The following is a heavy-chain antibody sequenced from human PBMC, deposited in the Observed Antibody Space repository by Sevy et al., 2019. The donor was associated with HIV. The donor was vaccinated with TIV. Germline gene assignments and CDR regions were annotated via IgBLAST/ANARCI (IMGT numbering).Heavy chain of an antibody. CDR1: GDSVSSNSAA. D-gene: IGHD6-6*01. CDR2: TYYRSKWYN. V-gene: IGHV6-1*01. J-gene: IGHJ6*02. CDR3: GGGRPYYGMDV. Sequence: KQSLTFSLTCAISGDSVSSNSAAWIWIRQSPSRGLEWLGRTYYRSKWYNDYAVSVKSRITINPDTSKNQFSLQLNSVTPEDTAVYYCGGGRPYYGMDVWGQGTTVTVSS.